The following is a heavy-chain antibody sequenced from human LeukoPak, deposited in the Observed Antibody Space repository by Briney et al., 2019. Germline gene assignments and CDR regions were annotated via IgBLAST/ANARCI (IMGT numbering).Heavy chain of an antibody. D-gene: IGHD1-1*01. J-gene: IGHJ5*02. CDR1: GASMSNYH. Sequence: PSETLSLTCAVSGASMSNYHWSWIRQPPGRGLEYIGYVYNSGSTFYNPSLKSRVTISADTSRKQFSLKLTSVTATDTAVYYCARGTRGYRFDPWGQGTLVTVSS. CDR2: VYNSGST. V-gene: IGHV4-59*01. CDR3: ARGTRGYRFDP.